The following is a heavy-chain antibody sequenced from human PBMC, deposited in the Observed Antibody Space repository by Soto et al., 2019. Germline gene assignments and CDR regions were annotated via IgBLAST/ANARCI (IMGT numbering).Heavy chain of an antibody. J-gene: IGHJ2*01. D-gene: IGHD3-10*01. CDR1: GFTFISYA. Sequence: EVQLLESGGGLVQPGGSLRLSCAASGFTFISYAMNWVRQAPGKGLQWVSAISGGGDATFYADSVKGRFTISRDNSRNTVTLQMNSLGAAYTAVYYCARKVPGSTTRTYYWYFELWGRCTLVTVSS. CDR2: ISGGGDAT. CDR3: ARKVPGSTTRTYYWYFEL. V-gene: IGHV3-23*01.